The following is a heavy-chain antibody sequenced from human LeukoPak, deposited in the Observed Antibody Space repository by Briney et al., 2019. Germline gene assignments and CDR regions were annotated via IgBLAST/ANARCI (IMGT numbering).Heavy chain of an antibody. CDR1: RGVISSYY. CDR2: IYYSGST. D-gene: IGHD3-22*01. V-gene: IGHV4-59*08. CDR3: VRRVAGSSYRDY. Sequence: PSQSPSLTCTVFRGVISSYYWSWIRQTPRRGLWWIGYIYYSGSTNYNPSLKSRVTISVDTSKNQFSLKLSSVTAADTADYYCVRRVAGSSYRDYWGQGTLVTVSS. J-gene: IGHJ4*02.